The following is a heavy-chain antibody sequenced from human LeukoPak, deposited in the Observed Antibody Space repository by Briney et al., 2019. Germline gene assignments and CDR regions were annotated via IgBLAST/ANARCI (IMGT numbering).Heavy chain of an antibody. CDR2: INPSGGST. J-gene: IGHJ4*02. CDR3: VKAVLPLYSYGPGDY. CDR1: GYTFTSYY. D-gene: IGHD5-18*01. Sequence: ASAKVSCKASGYTFTSYYMHWVRQAPGQGLEWMGIINPSGGSTSYAQKFQGRVTMTRDTSTSTVYMELSSLRSEDTAVYYCVKAVLPLYSYGPGDYWGQGTLVTVSS. V-gene: IGHV1-46*01.